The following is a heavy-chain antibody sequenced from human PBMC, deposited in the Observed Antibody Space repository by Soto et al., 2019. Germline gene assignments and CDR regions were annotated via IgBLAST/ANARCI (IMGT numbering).Heavy chain of an antibody. J-gene: IGHJ6*02. CDR3: ARDRVVVAATPLYYGMDV. Sequence: ASVKVSCKASGYTFTGYYMHWVRQTPGQGLEWMGWINPNSGGTNYAQKFQGWVTMTRDTSISTAYMELSRLRSDDTAVYYCARDRVVVAATPLYYGMDVWGQGTTVTVSS. V-gene: IGHV1-2*04. CDR1: GYTFTGYY. D-gene: IGHD2-15*01. CDR2: INPNSGGT.